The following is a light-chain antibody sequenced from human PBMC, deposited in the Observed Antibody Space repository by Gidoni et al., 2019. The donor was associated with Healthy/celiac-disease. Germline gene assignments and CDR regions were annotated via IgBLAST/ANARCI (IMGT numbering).Light chain of an antibody. J-gene: IGLJ2*01. V-gene: IGLV2-14*01. Sequence: QSALTQPAHVSGSPGQSITISCTGTSSDVGGYNYVSWYQQHPGKAPKLMIYEVSNRPSGVADRFSGSESGNTASLTISGLQAEDEADYYCSSYTSSSTLEVFGGGTKLTVL. CDR1: SSDVGGYNY. CDR3: SSYTSSSTLEV. CDR2: EVS.